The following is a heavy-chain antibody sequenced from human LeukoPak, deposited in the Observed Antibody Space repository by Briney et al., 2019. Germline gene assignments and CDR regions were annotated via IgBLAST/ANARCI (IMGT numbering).Heavy chain of an antibody. V-gene: IGHV1-2*02. Sequence: ASVNVSCKASGYTFTGYYIHWLRQAPGQGLEWMGFINPNSGGTNYAQKFQGRVTMTRDTSISTAYMELSSLTSDDTAVYYCARDLEGYHYGSGNYPQWGQGTLIPVSS. CDR2: INPNSGGT. J-gene: IGHJ4*02. D-gene: IGHD3-10*01. CDR3: ARDLEGYHYGSGNYPQ. CDR1: GYTFTGYY.